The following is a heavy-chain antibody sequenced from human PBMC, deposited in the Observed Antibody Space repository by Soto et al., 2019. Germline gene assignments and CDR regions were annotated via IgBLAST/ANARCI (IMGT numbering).Heavy chain of an antibody. D-gene: IGHD2-21*01. CDR1: GFTFSSYA. Sequence: GGSLRLSCAASGFTFSSYAMSWVRQAPGKGLEWVSAISGSGGSTYYADSVKGRFTISRDNSKNTLYLQMNSLRAEDTAVYYCARGCGGDCYSGDYWGQGTLVTVSS. J-gene: IGHJ4*02. CDR2: ISGSGGST. CDR3: ARGCGGDCYSGDY. V-gene: IGHV3-23*01.